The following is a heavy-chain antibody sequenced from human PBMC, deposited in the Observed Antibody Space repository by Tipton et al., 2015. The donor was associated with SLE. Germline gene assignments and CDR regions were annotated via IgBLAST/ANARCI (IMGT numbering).Heavy chain of an antibody. CDR1: GFTFDDYA. Sequence: SLRLSCAASGFTFDDYAMLWVRQTPGKGLEWVSGITWNSGKIDYADSVKGRFSISRDNAKNALYLQMNSLRAEDTALYYCAKGPYDVVTGFERAPVDNWGQATPFGVSS. CDR2: ITWNSGKI. V-gene: IGHV3-9*01. CDR3: AKGPYDVVTGFERAPVDN. J-gene: IGHJ4*02. D-gene: IGHD3-9*01.